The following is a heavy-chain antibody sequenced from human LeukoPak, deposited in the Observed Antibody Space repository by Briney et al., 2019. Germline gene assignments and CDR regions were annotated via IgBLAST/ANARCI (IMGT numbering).Heavy chain of an antibody. CDR3: ARDKQTGVVALPDY. CDR1: GFTFSSYW. D-gene: IGHD2-15*01. Sequence: AGRSLRPSRAASGFTFSSYWMHCVRQAPRKGLVWVSRINSDGSSTSYADSVKGRFTISRDNAKNTLYLQMNSLRAEDTAVYYCARDKQTGVVALPDYWGQGTLVTVSS. J-gene: IGHJ4*02. V-gene: IGHV3-74*01. CDR2: INSDGSST.